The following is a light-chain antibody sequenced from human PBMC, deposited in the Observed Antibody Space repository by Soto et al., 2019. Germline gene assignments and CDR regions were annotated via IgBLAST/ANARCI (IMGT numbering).Light chain of an antibody. CDR3: QQRSVWPLT. CDR1: QSVSSSY. Sequence: DIVLTQSPGTLSLSPGERATLSCRASQSVSSSYLAWYQQKPGQAPRLLIYDASTRATGIPARFSGSGSGTDFSLTISGRESEDFAVYYCQQRSVWPLTFGGGTKVDIK. J-gene: IGKJ4*01. CDR2: DAS. V-gene: IGKV3D-20*02.